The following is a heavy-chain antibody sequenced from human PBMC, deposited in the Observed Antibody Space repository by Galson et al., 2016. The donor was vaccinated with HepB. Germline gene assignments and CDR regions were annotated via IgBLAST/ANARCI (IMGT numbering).Heavy chain of an antibody. Sequence: SLRLSCAASGFSFSRYWMAWVRQAPGKGLEWVGNIRADGTANDYVGSVKGRFTMSRDNAQKSLFLQMTSLRVEDTAVYYCVQGSTAPAVWGKGTTVTVSS. V-gene: IGHV3-7*03. CDR2: IRADGTAN. J-gene: IGHJ6*04. CDR1: GFSFSRYW. D-gene: IGHD2-2*01. CDR3: VQGSTAPAV.